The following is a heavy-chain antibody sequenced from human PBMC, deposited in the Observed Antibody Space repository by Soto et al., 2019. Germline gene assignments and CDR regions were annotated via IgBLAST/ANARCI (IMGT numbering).Heavy chain of an antibody. CDR2: IIPIFGTA. Sequence: QVQLVQSGAEVKKPGSSVQVSCKASGGTFSSYAISWVRQAPGQGLEWMGGIIPIFGTANYAQKFQGRVTITADESTSTAYMELSSLRSEETAVYYCAREVVVVVVAASWFDPLSQGTLVTVSS. CDR1: GGTFSSYA. J-gene: IGHJ5*02. CDR3: AREVVVVVVAASWFDP. V-gene: IGHV1-69*12. D-gene: IGHD2-15*01.